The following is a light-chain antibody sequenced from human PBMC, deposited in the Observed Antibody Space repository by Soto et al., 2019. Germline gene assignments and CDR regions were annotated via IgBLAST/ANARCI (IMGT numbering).Light chain of an antibody. CDR2: EVS. Sequence: QSVLTQPASVSGSPGQSIAISCTGTSSDVGSYNLVSWYQQHPGKAPKLMIYEVSKRPSGVSNRFSGSKSGNTASLTISWLQAEDEADYYCCSYAGSSTYVIGTGTKVTVL. CDR3: CSYAGSSTYV. V-gene: IGLV2-23*02. CDR1: SSDVGSYNL. J-gene: IGLJ1*01.